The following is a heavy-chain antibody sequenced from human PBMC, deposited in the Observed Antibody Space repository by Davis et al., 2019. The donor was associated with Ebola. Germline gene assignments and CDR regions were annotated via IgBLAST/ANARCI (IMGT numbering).Heavy chain of an antibody. D-gene: IGHD2-8*01. J-gene: IGHJ3*02. CDR2: ISYDGSNK. CDR3: AKDFLRVLVVYASYDAFDI. V-gene: IGHV3-30*18. Sequence: PGGSLRLSCAASGFTFSSYSMNWVRQAPGKGLEWVAVISYDGSNKYYAYSVKGRFTISRDNSKNTLYLQMNSLRAEDTAVYYCAKDFLRVLVVYASYDAFDIWGQGTMVTVSS. CDR1: GFTFSSYS.